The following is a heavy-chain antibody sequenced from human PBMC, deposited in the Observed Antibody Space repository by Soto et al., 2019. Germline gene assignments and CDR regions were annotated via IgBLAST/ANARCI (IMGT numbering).Heavy chain of an antibody. CDR2: SIPIFGTV. D-gene: IGHD3-22*01. CDR1: EDTFRNYA. V-gene: IGHV1-69*06. J-gene: IGHJ2*01. CDR3: ASTKYDSSAYYYWYLGL. Sequence: QVELVQSGAEVKKPGSSVKVSCQASEDTFRNYAISWVRQAPGQVLGWMGGSIPIFGTVNYAQKFQGRVTITADTSANKVYLELSSLRSEDTAVYYCASTKYDSSAYYYWYLGLWGRSTLVTVSS.